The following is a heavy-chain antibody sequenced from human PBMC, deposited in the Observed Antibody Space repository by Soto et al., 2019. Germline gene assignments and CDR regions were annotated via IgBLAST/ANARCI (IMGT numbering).Heavy chain of an antibody. J-gene: IGHJ6*02. CDR2: ISSSGSTI. Sequence: PGGSLRLSCAASGFTFSSYEMNWVRQAPGKGLEWVSYISSSGSTIYYADSVKGRFTISRDNAKNSLYLQMNSLRDEDTAVYYCARDQIGYSSSWYRGKYYYYGMDVWGQGTTVTVS. CDR3: ARDQIGYSSSWYRGKYYYYGMDV. D-gene: IGHD6-13*01. V-gene: IGHV3-48*03. CDR1: GFTFSSYE.